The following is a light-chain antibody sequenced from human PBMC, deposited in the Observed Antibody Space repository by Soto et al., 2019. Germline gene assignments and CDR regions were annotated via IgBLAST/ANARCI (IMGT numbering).Light chain of an antibody. V-gene: IGKV1-5*01. Sequence: DIQMTQSPSTLSASIGDRVTITCRASQSISSWLAWYQQKPGKAPKLLIYDASSLETGVPSIFSGSGSGTDITLTISTLQPDDFATYYCQQYNSYPWTFGQGTKVELK. CDR3: QQYNSYPWT. J-gene: IGKJ1*01. CDR1: QSISSW. CDR2: DAS.